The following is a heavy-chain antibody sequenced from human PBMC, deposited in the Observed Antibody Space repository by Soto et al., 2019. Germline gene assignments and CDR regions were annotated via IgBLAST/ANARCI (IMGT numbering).Heavy chain of an antibody. CDR1: GGSVSSSRYS. CDR2: IYSSVST. V-gene: IGHV4-61*03. Sequence: SETLYLTCTVSGGSVSSSRYSCTWIRQPPGKGLEWIAYIYSSVSTNYNPSLKSRVTTSLDASKHHFSLNLNSVTAEDTAVYHFARASARGLSRPPDYWGQGTLVTVSS. CDR3: ARASARGLSRPPDY. J-gene: IGHJ4*02. D-gene: IGHD6-6*01.